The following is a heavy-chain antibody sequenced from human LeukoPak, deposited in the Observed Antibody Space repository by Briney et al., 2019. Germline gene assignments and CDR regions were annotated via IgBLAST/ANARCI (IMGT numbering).Heavy chain of an antibody. J-gene: IGHJ3*02. CDR1: GGSISSYY. CDR2: IYTSGST. CDR3: ARWELLRVHGAFDI. V-gene: IGHV4-4*07. Sequence: SETLSLTCTVSGGSISSYYWSWIRQPAGKGLEWIGRIYTSGSTNYNPSLKSRVTMSVDTSKNQFSLKLSSVTAADMAVYYCARWELLRVHGAFDIWGQGTMVTVSS. D-gene: IGHD1-26*01.